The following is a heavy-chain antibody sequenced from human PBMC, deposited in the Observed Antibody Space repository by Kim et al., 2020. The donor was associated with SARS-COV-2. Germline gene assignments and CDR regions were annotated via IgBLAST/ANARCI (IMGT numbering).Heavy chain of an antibody. J-gene: IGHJ4*02. V-gene: IGHV3-23*01. CDR3: ASNSYCSSTSCYSY. Sequence: ADSVKGRFTISRDNSKNTLYLQMNSLRAEDTAVYYCASNSYCSSTSCYSYWGQGTLVTVSS. D-gene: IGHD2-2*02.